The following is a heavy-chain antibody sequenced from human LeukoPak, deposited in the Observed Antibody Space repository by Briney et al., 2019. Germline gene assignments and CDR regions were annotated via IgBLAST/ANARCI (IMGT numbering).Heavy chain of an antibody. D-gene: IGHD3-10*01. J-gene: IGHJ4*02. CDR3: ARGRPEFFGSGTYLND. V-gene: IGHV3-48*03. CDR1: GFSVSTYE. Sequence: GGSLRLSCAASGFSVSTYEMNWVRQAPGKGLECVSYISSSGTTISYAGSVEGRFTISRDNAKNSLYLEMNSLRVEDTAVYYCARGRPEFFGSGTYLNDWGQGTLVTVSS. CDR2: ISSSGTTI.